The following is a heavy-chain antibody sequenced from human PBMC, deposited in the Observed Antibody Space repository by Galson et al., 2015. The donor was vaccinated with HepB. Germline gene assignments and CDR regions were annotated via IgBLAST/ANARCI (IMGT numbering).Heavy chain of an antibody. Sequence: SLRLSCAASGFTFSSYWMHWVRQAPGKGLVWVSRINSDGSSTSYADSVKGRFTISRDNAKNTLYLQMNSLRAEDTAVYYCASVFPPPLWFGELLPWGQGTLVTVSS. CDR3: ASVFPPPLWFGELLP. CDR1: GFTFSSYW. J-gene: IGHJ5*02. CDR2: INSDGSST. V-gene: IGHV3-74*01. D-gene: IGHD3-10*01.